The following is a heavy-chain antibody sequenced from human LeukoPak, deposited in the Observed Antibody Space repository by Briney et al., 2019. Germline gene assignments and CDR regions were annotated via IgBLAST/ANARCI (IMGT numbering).Heavy chain of an antibody. CDR2: ISSSSSTI. Sequence: PGGSLRLSCAASGFTFSSYSMNWVRQAPGKGLEWVSYISSSSSTIYYADSVKGRFTISRDNAKNSLYLQMNSLRAEDTAVYYCARDLPTLRRLYYFDYWGQGTLVTVSS. J-gene: IGHJ4*02. CDR1: GFTFSSYS. CDR3: ARDLPTLRRLYYFDY. D-gene: IGHD4-17*01. V-gene: IGHV3-48*04.